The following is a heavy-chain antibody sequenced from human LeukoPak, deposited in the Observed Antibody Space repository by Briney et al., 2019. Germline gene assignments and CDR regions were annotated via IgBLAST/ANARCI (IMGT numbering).Heavy chain of an antibody. CDR1: GFTFSSYW. CDR2: IKQDGSEK. Sequence: QSGGSLRLSCAASGFTFSSYWMSWVRQAPGKGLEWVANIKQDGSEKYYVDSVKGRFTISRDNAKNSLYLQMNSLRAEDTAVYYCARDLSSIGYYYSDYWGQGTLATVTS. V-gene: IGHV3-7*01. D-gene: IGHD3-22*01. CDR3: ARDLSSIGYYYSDY. J-gene: IGHJ4*02.